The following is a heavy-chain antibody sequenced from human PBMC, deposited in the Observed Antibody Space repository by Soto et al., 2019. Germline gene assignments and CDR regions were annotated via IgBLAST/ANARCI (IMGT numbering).Heavy chain of an antibody. CDR3: AHGENCAFDY. CDR1: GFSLSTSEVT. D-gene: IGHD2-21*01. CDR2: IYCDDDK. Sequence: QITLKESGPTLVKATQTLTLTCTFSGFSLSTSEVTVGWIRQPPGKALEWLALIYCDDDKRYSPSLKARLPLSKDTTNNHVALTRTNMDPVDTGTHYCAHGENCAFDYWGQGTLVTVSS. V-gene: IGHV2-5*02. J-gene: IGHJ4*02.